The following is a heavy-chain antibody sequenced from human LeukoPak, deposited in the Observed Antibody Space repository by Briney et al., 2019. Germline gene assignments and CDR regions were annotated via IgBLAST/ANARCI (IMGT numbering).Heavy chain of an antibody. Sequence: SQTLSLTCAVSGGSISSGGYSWSWIRQHPGKGLEWIGYIYYSGSTYYNPSLKSRVTISVDTSKNQISLKLSSVTAADTAVYYCARETVDYALFDPWGQGTLVTVSS. J-gene: IGHJ5*02. D-gene: IGHD4-17*01. CDR1: GGSISSGGYS. CDR3: ARETVDYALFDP. V-gene: IGHV4-31*11. CDR2: IYYSGST.